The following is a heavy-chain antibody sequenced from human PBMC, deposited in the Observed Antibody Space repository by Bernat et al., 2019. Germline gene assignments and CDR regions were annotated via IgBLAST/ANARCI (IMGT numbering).Heavy chain of an antibody. CDR1: GYTFTSYG. CDR2: ISAYNGNT. D-gene: IGHD2-2*01. Sequence: QVQLVQSGAEVKKPGASVKVSCKASGYTFTSYGISWVRQAPGQGLEWMGWISAYNGNTNYAQKLQGRVTMTPDTSTITADMELRSLRSDDTAVYYCARDHSSTPACFAYWGQGTLVTVSS. V-gene: IGHV1-18*01. CDR3: ARDHSSTPACFAY. J-gene: IGHJ4*02.